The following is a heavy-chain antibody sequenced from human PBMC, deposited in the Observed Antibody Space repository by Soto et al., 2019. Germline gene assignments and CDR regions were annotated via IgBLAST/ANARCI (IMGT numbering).Heavy chain of an antibody. V-gene: IGHV1-18*01. CDR2: ISAYNGNT. Sequence: GASVKVSCKASGYTFTSYGISWVRQAPGQGLEWMGWISAYNGNTNYAQKLQGRVTMTTDTSTSTAYMELRSLRSDDTAVYYCARGAFLAVHYHSCCTHVSGQGTTVTGS. CDR3: ARGAFLAVHYHSCCTHV. CDR1: GYTFTSYG. D-gene: IGHD3-3*02. J-gene: IGHJ6*02.